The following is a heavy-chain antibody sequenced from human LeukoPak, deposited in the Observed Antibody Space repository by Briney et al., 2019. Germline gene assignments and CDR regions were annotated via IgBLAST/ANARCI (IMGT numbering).Heavy chain of an antibody. D-gene: IGHD6-13*01. Sequence: PSETLSLTCTVSGGSISSYYWSWIRQPPGKGLEWIGYIYYSGSTNYNPSLKSRVTVSVDTSKNQFSLKLSSVTAADTAVYYCARVSAAGTGAGYYYYYMDVWGKGTTVTISS. CDR1: GGSISSYY. CDR2: IYYSGST. V-gene: IGHV4-59*01. CDR3: ARVSAAGTGAGYYYYYMDV. J-gene: IGHJ6*03.